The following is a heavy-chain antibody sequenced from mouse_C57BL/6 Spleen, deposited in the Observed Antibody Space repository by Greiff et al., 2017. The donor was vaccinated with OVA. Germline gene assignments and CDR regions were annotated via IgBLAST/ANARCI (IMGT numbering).Heavy chain of an antibody. V-gene: IGHV1-5*01. CDR1: GYTFTSYW. D-gene: IGHD2-4*01. J-gene: IGHJ2*01. Sequence: VQLQQSGTVLARPGASVKMSCKTSGYTFTSYWMHWVKQRPGQGLEWIGAIYPGNSDTSYNQKFKGKAKLTAVTSASTAYMELSSLTNEVSAVYSCTRLDYDGYYCDYWGQGTTLTVSS. CDR3: TRLDYDGYYCDY. CDR2: IYPGNSDT.